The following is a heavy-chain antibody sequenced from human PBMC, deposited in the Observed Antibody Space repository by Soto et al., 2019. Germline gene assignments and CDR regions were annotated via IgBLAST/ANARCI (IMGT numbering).Heavy chain of an antibody. CDR3: ARERDDRSWSSAECLQH. D-gene: IGHD6-13*01. CDR2: ISGSGRKT. Sequence: GGSLRLSWGAAGCTCSNHGMSWVRQGPGKGLDWVSGISGSGRKTYYADSVKGRFTVSRDNSKNTVFLQMNSLRSDDTAVYYCARERDDRSWSSAECLQHWGQGTLVTVSS. V-gene: IGHV3-23*01. CDR1: GCTCSNHG. J-gene: IGHJ1*01.